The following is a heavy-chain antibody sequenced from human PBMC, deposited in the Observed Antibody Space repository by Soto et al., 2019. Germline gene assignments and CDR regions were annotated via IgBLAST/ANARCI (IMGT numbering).Heavy chain of an antibody. CDR1: GGSISSSSYY. J-gene: IGHJ3*02. D-gene: IGHD3-9*01. CDR2: IYYSGST. V-gene: IGHV4-39*01. CDR3: ARPYYDILTGYRIVHAFDI. Sequence: QLQLQESGPGLVKPSETLSLTCTVSGGSISSSSYYWGWIRQPPGKGLEWIGSIYYSGSTYYNPSLKRRVTISVDTSKNQFSLKLSSVTAADTAVYYCARPYYDILTGYRIVHAFDIWGQGTMVTVSS.